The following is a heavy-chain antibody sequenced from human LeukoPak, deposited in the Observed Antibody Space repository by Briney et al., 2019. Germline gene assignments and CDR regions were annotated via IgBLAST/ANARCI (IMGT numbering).Heavy chain of an antibody. V-gene: IGHV1-18*01. CDR1: GYTFTNYG. CDR3: GRSFGNYYGSGSPPLYFDY. D-gene: IGHD3-10*01. CDR2: ISAYNGNI. Sequence: ASVKLSCKASGYTFTNYGISWVRQAPGQGLEWMGWISAYNGNIKYAQKFQGRVTMTTDTSTSTAYMELRSLRIDDTAVYYCGRSFGNYYGSGSPPLYFDYWGQGTLVTVSS. J-gene: IGHJ4*02.